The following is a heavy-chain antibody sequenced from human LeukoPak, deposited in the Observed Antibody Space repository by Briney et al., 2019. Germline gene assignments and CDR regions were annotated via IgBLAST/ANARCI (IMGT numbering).Heavy chain of an antibody. CDR3: ARAKLGIGGYYFDY. D-gene: IGHD7-27*01. CDR1: GGSFSGYY. J-gene: IGHJ4*02. V-gene: IGHV4-34*01. CDR2: INHSGST. Sequence: SETLSLTCAVYGGSFSGYYWSWIRQPPGKGLEWIGEINHSGSTNYNPSLKSRVTISVDTSKNRFSLKLSSVTAADTAVYYCARAKLGIGGYYFDYWGQGTLVTVSS.